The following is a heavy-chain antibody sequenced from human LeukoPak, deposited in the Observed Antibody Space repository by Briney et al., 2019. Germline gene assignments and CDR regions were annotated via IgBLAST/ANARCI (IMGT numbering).Heavy chain of an antibody. D-gene: IGHD3-9*01. Sequence: GGSLRLSCAASGFTFDDYGMSWVRQAPGQGLEWVSSITSGSSYIYYADSVKGRFTISRDNAKSSLYLQMNSLRAEDTALYYCAKDKYDILTGSLDYWGQGTLVTVSS. J-gene: IGHJ4*02. CDR1: GFTFDDYG. V-gene: IGHV3-21*04. CDR3: AKDKYDILTGSLDY. CDR2: ITSGSSYI.